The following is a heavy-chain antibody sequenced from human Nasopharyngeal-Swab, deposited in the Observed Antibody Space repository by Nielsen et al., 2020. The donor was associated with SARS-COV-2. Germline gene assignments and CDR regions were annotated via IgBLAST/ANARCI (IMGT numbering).Heavy chain of an antibody. CDR1: GFTFSDDE. V-gene: IGHV3-48*03. CDR3: ARDRRTIAARLYYYYGMDV. J-gene: IGHJ6*02. Sequence: GESLKISCAASGFTFSDDEMHWVRQAPGKGLEWVSFISRSGGSIYYADSVKGRFTISRDNAKNSLYLQMNSLRAEDTAVYYCARDRRTIAARLYYYYGMDVWGQGTTVTVSS. D-gene: IGHD6-6*01. CDR2: ISRSGGSI.